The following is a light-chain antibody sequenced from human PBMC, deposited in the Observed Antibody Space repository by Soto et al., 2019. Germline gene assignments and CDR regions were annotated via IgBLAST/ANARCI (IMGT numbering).Light chain of an antibody. V-gene: IGKV1-5*03. J-gene: IGKJ2*01. CDR3: QQYDSNSP. CDR1: QSISTW. CDR2: MAS. Sequence: DIQMTQSPSTLSASVGDRVTITCRASQSISTWLAWYQQKPGKAPKLLIYMASTLESGVPSRFSGSVSGTEFTLTISSLQPDDFATYYCQQYDSNSPFGQGTKLEIK.